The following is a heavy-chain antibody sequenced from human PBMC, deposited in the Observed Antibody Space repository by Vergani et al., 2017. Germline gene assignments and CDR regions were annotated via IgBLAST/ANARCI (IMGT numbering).Heavy chain of an antibody. CDR3: ARVDGYSSSWGAYFDY. V-gene: IGHV3-33*01. J-gene: IGHJ4*02. CDR2: IWYDGSNK. CDR1: GFTFSSYG. Sequence: QVQLVESGGGVVQPGRSLRLSCAASGFTFSSYGMHWVRQAPGKGLEWVAVIWYDGSNKYYADSVKGRFTISRDNSKNTLYLQMNSLRAEDTAVYYCARVDGYSSSWGAYFDYWGQGTLVTVSS. D-gene: IGHD6-13*01.